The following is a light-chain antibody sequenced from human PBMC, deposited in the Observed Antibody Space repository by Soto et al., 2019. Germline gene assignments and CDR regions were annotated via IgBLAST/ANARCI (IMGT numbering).Light chain of an antibody. CDR2: AAS. Sequence: ATQMTQSTSTLSASVGDRVTITCPASQDIGNDLGWYQQKPGKAPNLLIYAASSLQSGVPSRFSGSRSGTDCTLTISSLQPEDCATYYRQHYNSYSEAFGQGTKVDI. V-gene: IGKV1-6*01. CDR1: QDIGND. CDR3: QHYNSYSEA. J-gene: IGKJ1*01.